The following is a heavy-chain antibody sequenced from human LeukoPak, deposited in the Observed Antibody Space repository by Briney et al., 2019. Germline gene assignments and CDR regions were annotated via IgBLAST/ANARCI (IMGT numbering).Heavy chain of an antibody. CDR1: GFTFSSYA. D-gene: IGHD3-10*01. CDR3: AKEPEDYYGSGSSPYYFDY. J-gene: IGHJ4*02. V-gene: IGHV3-23*01. CDR2: ISGSGGST. Sequence: PGGSLRLSCAASGFTFSSYAMSWGRQAPGKGLEWVSAISGSGGSTYYADSVKGRFTISRDNSKNTLYLQMNSLRAEDTAVYYCAKEPEDYYGSGSSPYYFDYWGQGTQVTVSS.